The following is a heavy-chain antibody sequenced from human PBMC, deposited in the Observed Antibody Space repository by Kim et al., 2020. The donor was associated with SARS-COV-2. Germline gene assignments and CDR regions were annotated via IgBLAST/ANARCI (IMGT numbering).Heavy chain of an antibody. CDR2: IFYGGDT. V-gene: IGHV4-59*01. J-gene: IGHJ4*02. CDR1: SDSFSAYY. Sequence: SETLSPTCTVSSDSFSAYYWSWIRHLPGKGLEWIGYIFYGGDTNYNPSLRSRVTISWDTSTNQFSLDLTSVTDADTAVYYCARSEGRASWHQFDYWGQGILVTVSS. CDR3: ARSEGRASWHQFDY.